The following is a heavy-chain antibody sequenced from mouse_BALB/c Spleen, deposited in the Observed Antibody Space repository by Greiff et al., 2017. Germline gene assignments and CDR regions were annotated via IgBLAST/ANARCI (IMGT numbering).Heavy chain of an antibody. CDR2: ISDGGSYT. CDR3: ARDGGTGWFAY. V-gene: IGHV5-4*02. Sequence: EVQLVESGGGLVKPGGSLKLSCAASGFTFSDYYMYWVRQTPEKRLEWVATISDGGSYTYYPDSVKGRFTISRDNAKNNLYLQMSSLKSEDTAMYYCARDGGTGWFAYWGQGTLVTVSA. D-gene: IGHD1-1*02. J-gene: IGHJ3*01. CDR1: GFTFSDYY.